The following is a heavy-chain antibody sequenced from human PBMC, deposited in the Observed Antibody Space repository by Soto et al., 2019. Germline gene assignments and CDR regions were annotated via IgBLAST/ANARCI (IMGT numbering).Heavy chain of an antibody. CDR2: IYYSGNT. CDR1: GGSISNYY. CDR3: ARDHSVYGLFDY. J-gene: IGHJ4*02. D-gene: IGHD5-12*01. V-gene: IGHV4-59*01. Sequence: SETLSLTCTVSGGSISNYYWSWIRQPPGEGLEWIGYIYYSGNTNYNPSLNSRVTMSVDTSKNQFSLKLSSVTAADTAVYYCARDHSVYGLFDYWGQGTPVTVSS.